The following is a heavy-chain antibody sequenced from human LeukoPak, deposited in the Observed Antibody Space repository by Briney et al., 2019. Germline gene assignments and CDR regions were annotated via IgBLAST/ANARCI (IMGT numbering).Heavy chain of an antibody. CDR1: GGSFSGYY. V-gene: IGHV4-34*01. J-gene: IGHJ6*03. D-gene: IGHD2-2*01. CDR2: INHSGST. Sequence: KASETLSLTCAVYGGSFSGYYWSWIRQPPGKGLEWIGEINHSGSTNYNPSLKSRVTISVDPSKNQFSLKLSSVTAADTAVFYCARGRYCSSTSCLAYYYYYMDVWGKGTTVTVSS. CDR3: ARGRYCSSTSCLAYYYYYMDV.